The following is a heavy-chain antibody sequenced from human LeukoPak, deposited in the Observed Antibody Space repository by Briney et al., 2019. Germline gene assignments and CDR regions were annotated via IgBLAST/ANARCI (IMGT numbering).Heavy chain of an antibody. J-gene: IGHJ4*02. V-gene: IGHV3-9*01. D-gene: IGHD6-13*01. CDR1: GFTFDDYA. CDR2: ISWNSGSI. Sequence: PGGSLRLSCAASGFTFDDYAMHWVRQAPGKGLEWVSGISWNSGSIGYADSVKGRFTISRDNVKNSLYLQMNSLRAEDTALYYCAKDKAEIAAAGLDYWGQGTLVTVSS. CDR3: AKDKAEIAAAGLDY.